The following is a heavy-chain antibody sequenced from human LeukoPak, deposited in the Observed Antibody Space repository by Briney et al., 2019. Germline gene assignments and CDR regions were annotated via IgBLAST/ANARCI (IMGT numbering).Heavy chain of an antibody. D-gene: IGHD6-19*01. V-gene: IGHV3-66*01. CDR2: IYSGGST. CDR1: GFTVSSNY. J-gene: IGHJ3*02. CDR3: AKDSWEGIAVAGVAFDI. Sequence: PGGSLRLSCAASGFTVSSNYMSWVRQAPGKGLEWVSVIYSGGSTYYADSVKGRFTISRDNSKNTLYLQMNSLRAEDTAVYYCAKDSWEGIAVAGVAFDIWGQGTMVTVSS.